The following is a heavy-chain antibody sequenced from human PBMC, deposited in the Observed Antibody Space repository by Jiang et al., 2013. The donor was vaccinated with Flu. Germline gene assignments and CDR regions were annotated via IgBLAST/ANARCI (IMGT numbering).Heavy chain of an antibody. J-gene: IGHJ4*02. CDR2: ISAYNGNT. CDR3: ARVGAYCGGDCYSSFDY. V-gene: IGHV1-18*01. CDR1: SYG. Sequence: SYGISWVRQAPGQGLEWMGWISAYNGNTNYAQKLQGRVTMTTDTSTSTAYMELRSLRSDDTAVYYCARVGAYCGGDCYSSFDYWGQGTLVTVSS. D-gene: IGHD2-21*02.